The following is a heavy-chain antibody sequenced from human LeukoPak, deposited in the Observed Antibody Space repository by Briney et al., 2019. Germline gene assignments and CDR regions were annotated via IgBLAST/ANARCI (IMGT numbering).Heavy chain of an antibody. D-gene: IGHD1-26*01. Sequence: PSETLSLTCAVYGGSFSGYYWSWIRQPPGKGLEWIGEINHSGSTNYNPSLKSRVTISVDTSKNQFSLKLSSVTAADTAVYYCASLGKVGATAWFDPWGQGTLVTVSS. CDR3: ASLGKVGATAWFDP. CDR2: INHSGST. J-gene: IGHJ5*02. CDR1: GGSFSGYY. V-gene: IGHV4-34*01.